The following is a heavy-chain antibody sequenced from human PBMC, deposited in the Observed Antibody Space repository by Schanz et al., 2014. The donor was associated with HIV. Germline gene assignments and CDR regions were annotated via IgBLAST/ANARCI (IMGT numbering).Heavy chain of an antibody. J-gene: IGHJ5*02. D-gene: IGHD1-1*01. CDR1: GYTFTDYY. V-gene: IGHV1-2*02. CDR2: IKPNSGET. CDR3: ATCLITIGCSS. Sequence: QVQLVQSGAEVKKPGASVKVSCKASGYTFTDYYIHWVRQAPGQGPEWMGYIKPNSGETYYARRFRGRVAMTRDTSIRSASIELSRLRSDDTAVYYCATCLITIGCSSWGQGTLVTVSS.